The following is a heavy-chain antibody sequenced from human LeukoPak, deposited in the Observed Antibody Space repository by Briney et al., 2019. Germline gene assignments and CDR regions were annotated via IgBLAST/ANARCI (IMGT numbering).Heavy chain of an antibody. CDR1: GFTFDDYA. J-gene: IGHJ4*02. D-gene: IGHD5-18*01. V-gene: IGHV3-9*01. CDR2: ISWNSGSI. CDR3: AKEPRGYSYGSFDY. Sequence: GGSLRLSCAASGFTFDDYAMPWVRQAPGKGLEWVSGISWNSGSIGYADSVKGRFTISRDNAKNSLYLQMNSLRAEDTALYYCAKEPRGYSYGSFDYWGQGTLVTVSS.